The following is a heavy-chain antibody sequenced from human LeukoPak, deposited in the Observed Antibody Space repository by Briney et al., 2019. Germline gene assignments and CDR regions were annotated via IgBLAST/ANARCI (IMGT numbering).Heavy chain of an antibody. J-gene: IGHJ6*03. CDR1: GYSFTNYW. D-gene: IGHD3-10*01. Sequence: GESLKISCKGSGYSFTNYWIGWVRQMPGKGLEWMGIIYPGDSDTTYSPSFQGQVTISADKSISTAYLQCSSLKASDTAMYYCARQSLSYYYGSGGYRHYYYYYMDVWGKGTTVTVSS. CDR3: ARQSLSYYYGSGGYRHYYYYYMDV. CDR2: IYPGDSDT. V-gene: IGHV5-51*01.